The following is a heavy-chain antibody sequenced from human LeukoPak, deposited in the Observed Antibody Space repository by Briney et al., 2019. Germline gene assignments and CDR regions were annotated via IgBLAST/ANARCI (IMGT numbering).Heavy chain of an antibody. CDR1: GGSISSGDYY. D-gene: IGHD1-26*01. CDR3: ASYSGSYTHGFDI. J-gene: IGHJ4*02. CDR2: IYYSGST. V-gene: IGHV4-30-4*01. Sequence: PSQTLSLTCTVSGGSISSGDYYWSWIRQPPGKGLEWIGYIYYSGSTYYNPSLKSRVTISVDTSKNQFSLKLSSVTAADTAVYYCASYSGSYTHGFDIWGQGTLVTVSS.